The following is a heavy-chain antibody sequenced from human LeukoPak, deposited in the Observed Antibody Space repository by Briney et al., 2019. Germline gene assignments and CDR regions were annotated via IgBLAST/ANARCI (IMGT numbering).Heavy chain of an antibody. D-gene: IGHD3-10*01. CDR2: ISSSSRHI. J-gene: IGHJ4*02. V-gene: IGHV3-21*01. Sequence: GGSLTLSCALSGLTLSSYSMKWVRHSPGRGVEWVSSISSSSRHIHYTDSVTGRFDISRDNAKNSLYLQMKSLRDEDTGVYYCAREGTYYSSGSYSPEWGQGPLVTVSS. CDR1: GLTLSSYS. CDR3: AREGTYYSSGSYSPE.